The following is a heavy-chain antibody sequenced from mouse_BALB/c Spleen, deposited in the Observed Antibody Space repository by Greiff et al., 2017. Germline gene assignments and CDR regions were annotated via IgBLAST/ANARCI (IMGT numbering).Heavy chain of an antibody. CDR2: IYPGDGDT. Sequence: VQLQESGPELVKPGASVKISCKASGYAFSSSWMNWVKQRPGQGLEWIGRIYPGDGDTNYNGKFKGKATLTADKSSSTAYMQLSSLTSVDSAVYFCASNDRYDGAWFAYWGQGTLVTVSA. CDR3: ASNDRYDGAWFAY. J-gene: IGHJ3*01. D-gene: IGHD2-14*01. V-gene: IGHV1-82*01. CDR1: GYAFSSSW.